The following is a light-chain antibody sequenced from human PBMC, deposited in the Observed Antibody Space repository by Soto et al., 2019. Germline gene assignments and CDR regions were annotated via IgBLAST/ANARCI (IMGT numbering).Light chain of an antibody. CDR1: SSDVGAYKY. J-gene: IGLJ1*01. Sequence: QSALTQPASVSGSPGQSVTISCTGTSSDVGAYKYVSWYQKHPGKAPKLMIYGVSNRPSGVSNRVSGSKSGNTAFLTISVLPPADEADYYCCSFTGPTPLDVFGTGTTVTVL. CDR2: GVS. V-gene: IGLV2-14*03. CDR3: CSFTGPTPLDV.